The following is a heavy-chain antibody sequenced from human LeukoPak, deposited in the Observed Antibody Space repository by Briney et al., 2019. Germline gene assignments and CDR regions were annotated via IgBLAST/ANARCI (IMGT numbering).Heavy chain of an antibody. Sequence: PGGSLRLSCAASGFTFSSYSMNWVRQAPGKWLEWVSSISSSSSYIYYADSVKGRFTISRDNAKNSMYLQMNSQRAEDTAVYYCARGSASDSSGYYYDPLDYWGQGTLVTVSS. J-gene: IGHJ4*02. CDR1: GFTFSSYS. D-gene: IGHD3-22*01. CDR2: ISSSSSYI. CDR3: ARGSASDSSGYYYDPLDY. V-gene: IGHV3-21*01.